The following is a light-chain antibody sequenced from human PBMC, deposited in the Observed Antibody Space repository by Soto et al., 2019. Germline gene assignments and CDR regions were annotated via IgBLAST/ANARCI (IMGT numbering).Light chain of an antibody. Sequence: EIVMTQSPATLSVSPGERATLSCRASQSVSSNLAWYQKKPGQAPRLLIYGASTRATGIPARFSGSGSGTDFTLPISSLLSEDFAVYYCQRYNNWPPYTFGQGTKLEIK. CDR3: QRYNNWPPYT. CDR2: GAS. CDR1: QSVSSN. V-gene: IGKV3-15*01. J-gene: IGKJ2*01.